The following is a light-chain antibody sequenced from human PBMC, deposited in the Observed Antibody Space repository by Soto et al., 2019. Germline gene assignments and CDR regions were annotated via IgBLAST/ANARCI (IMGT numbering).Light chain of an antibody. CDR2: EGS. CDR1: SSDVGSYNL. J-gene: IGLJ2*01. CDR3: CSYAGSVV. Sequence: QSALTQPASVSGSPGQSITISCTGTSSDVGSYNLVSWYQQHPGKAPKLMIYEGSKRPSGVSNRFSGSNSGNTASLTISGLQAEDQAEYYCCSYAGSVVFGEGTQLTVL. V-gene: IGLV2-23*01.